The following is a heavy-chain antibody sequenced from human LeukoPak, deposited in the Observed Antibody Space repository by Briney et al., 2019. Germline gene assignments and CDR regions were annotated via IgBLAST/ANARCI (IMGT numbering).Heavy chain of an antibody. CDR1: GFTFSSYA. CDR2: ISYDGSNK. Sequence: GGSLRLSCAASGFTFSSYAMHWVRRAPGKGLEWVAVISYDGSNKYYADSVKGRFTISRDNSKNTLYLQMNSLRAEDTAVYYCARPIRDGYNYWGGYFDYWGQGTLVTVSS. CDR3: ARPIRDGYNYWGGYFDY. J-gene: IGHJ4*02. V-gene: IGHV3-30-3*01. D-gene: IGHD5-12*01.